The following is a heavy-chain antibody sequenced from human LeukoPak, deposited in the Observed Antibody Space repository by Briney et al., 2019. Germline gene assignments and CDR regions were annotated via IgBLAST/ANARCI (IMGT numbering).Heavy chain of an antibody. Sequence: ASVKVSCKASGYSFTDYYMHWVRQAPGQGLEWMGWINPNSGGTNYAQKFQGWVTMTRDTSISTAYMELSRLRSDDTAVYYCARDSSGWYDAFDIWGQGTMVTVSS. CDR2: INPNSGGT. CDR3: ARDSSGWYDAFDI. J-gene: IGHJ3*02. D-gene: IGHD6-19*01. CDR1: GYSFTDYY. V-gene: IGHV1-2*04.